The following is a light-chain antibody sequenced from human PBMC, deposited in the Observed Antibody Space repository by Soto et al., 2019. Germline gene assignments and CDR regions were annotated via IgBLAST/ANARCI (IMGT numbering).Light chain of an antibody. Sequence: QSALTQPASVSGSPGQSITISCTGTSSDGGGYNYVSWYQQHPGKAPKLMIYDVSNRPSGVSNRFSGSKSVNTASLTISGLQAEDEADYYCSSYTSSSTPVVFGGGTKLTVL. CDR3: SSYTSSSTPVV. V-gene: IGLV2-14*01. CDR1: SSDGGGYNY. CDR2: DVS. J-gene: IGLJ2*01.